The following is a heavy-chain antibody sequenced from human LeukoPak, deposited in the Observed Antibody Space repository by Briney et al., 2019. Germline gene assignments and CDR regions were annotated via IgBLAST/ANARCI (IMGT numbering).Heavy chain of an antibody. CDR2: IKQDGSEK. Sequence: GASLQISCAASGFTLSSYWMSWVRQAPGKGLEWVANIKQDGSEKYYVDSVKGRFTISRDNAKNSLYLQMNSLRAEDPAVYYCAREVVWLRLNWFAPWGQGPLVTVSS. J-gene: IGHJ5*02. CDR3: AREVVWLRLNWFAP. CDR1: GFTLSSYW. V-gene: IGHV3-7*01. D-gene: IGHD5-12*01.